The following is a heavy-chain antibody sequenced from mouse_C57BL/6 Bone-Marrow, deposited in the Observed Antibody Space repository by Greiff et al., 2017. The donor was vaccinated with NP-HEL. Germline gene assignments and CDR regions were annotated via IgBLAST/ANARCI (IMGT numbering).Heavy chain of an antibody. D-gene: IGHD1-1*01. J-gene: IGHJ2*01. Sequence: VQLQQSGAELVKPGASVKISCKASGYAFSSYWMNWVKQRPGKGLEWIGQIYPGDGDTNYNGKFKGKATLTADKSSSTAYMQLSSLTSEDSAVYFCARFDYYALSLYFDYWGQGTTLTVSS. CDR1: GYAFSSYW. CDR2: IYPGDGDT. V-gene: IGHV1-80*01. CDR3: ARFDYYALSLYFDY.